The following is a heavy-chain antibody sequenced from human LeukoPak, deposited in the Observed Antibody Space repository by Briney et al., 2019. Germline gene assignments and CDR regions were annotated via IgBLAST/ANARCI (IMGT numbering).Heavy chain of an antibody. D-gene: IGHD4-17*01. V-gene: IGHV1-69*04. CDR1: GGTFSSYA. CDR2: IIPILGIA. J-gene: IGHJ4*02. Sequence: SVTVSCTASGGTFSSYAISWVRQAPGQGLEWMGRIIPILGIANYAQKFQGRVTITADKSTSTAYMELSNLRSEDTAVYYCARVESYGDYPNYWGQGTLVTVSS. CDR3: ARVESYGDYPNY.